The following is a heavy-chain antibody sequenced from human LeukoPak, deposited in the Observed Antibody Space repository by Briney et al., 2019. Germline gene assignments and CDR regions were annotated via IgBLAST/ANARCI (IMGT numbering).Heavy chain of an antibody. D-gene: IGHD5-18*01. CDR1: GYTFTSYG. Sequence: GASVKVSCKASGYTFTSYGISWVRQAPGRGLEWMGWISAYNGNTNYAQKLQGRVTMTTDTSTSTAYMELRSLRSDDTAVYYCARTVVYSYGSTLLPYYFDYWGQGTLVTVSS. V-gene: IGHV1-18*01. CDR3: ARTVVYSYGSTLLPYYFDY. CDR2: ISAYNGNT. J-gene: IGHJ4*02.